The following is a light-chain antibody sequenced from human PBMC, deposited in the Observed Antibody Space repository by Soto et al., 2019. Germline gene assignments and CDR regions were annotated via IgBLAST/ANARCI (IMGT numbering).Light chain of an antibody. Sequence: EIVMTQSPARLSVSPGERATLSCWASQSVRRNVAWYHQRPGQPPRLVLYGASTRASRVPVRFSGSGSGTDFSLTISRLQSEDFGVYYCQHYDAWPYSFGQGTKLEMK. CDR2: GAS. V-gene: IGKV3D-15*01. J-gene: IGKJ2*03. CDR3: QHYDAWPYS. CDR1: QSVRRN.